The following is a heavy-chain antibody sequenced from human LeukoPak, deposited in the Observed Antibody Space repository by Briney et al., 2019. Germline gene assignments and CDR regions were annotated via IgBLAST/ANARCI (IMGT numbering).Heavy chain of an antibody. CDR3: ARRIEEGITMVRGVIITARGKGIFDY. V-gene: IGHV3-11*01. J-gene: IGHJ4*02. D-gene: IGHD3-10*01. CDR2: ISSSGSTI. CDR1: GFTFSDYY. Sequence: GGSLRLACAASGFTFSDYYMSWIRQAPGKGLEWVSYISSSGSTIYYADSVKGRFTISRDNAKNSLYLQMNSLRAEDTAVYYCARRIEEGITMVRGVIITARGKGIFDYWGQGTLVTVSS.